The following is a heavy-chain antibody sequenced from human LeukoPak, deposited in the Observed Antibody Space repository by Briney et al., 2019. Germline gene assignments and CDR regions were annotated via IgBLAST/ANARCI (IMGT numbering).Heavy chain of an antibody. J-gene: IGHJ3*02. D-gene: IGHD6-19*01. Sequence: PGGSLRLSCGASGFTFSSYAMHWVRQTPGRGLQWVSVIGGSGDTTYYADSVKGRFTISRDNSKNTLYLQMNSLRAEDTAVYYCAKPGGWYGNSYAFDIWGQGTMVTVSS. CDR3: AKPGGWYGNSYAFDI. CDR1: GFTFSSYA. CDR2: IGGSGDTT. V-gene: IGHV3-23*01.